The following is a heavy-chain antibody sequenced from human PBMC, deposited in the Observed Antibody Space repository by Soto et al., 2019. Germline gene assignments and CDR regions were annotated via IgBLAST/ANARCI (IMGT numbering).Heavy chain of an antibody. J-gene: IGHJ5*02. V-gene: IGHV1-3*01. D-gene: IGHD6-13*01. CDR1: GYTFTNYA. Sequence: ASVKVSCKASGYTFTNYAVHWVRQAPGQRLEWMGWINSGNGNTKYSQKFQGRVTITRDTSASTAYMELSRLRSDDTAVYYCARDSQPGKNWFDPWGQGTLVTVSS. CDR2: INSGNGNT. CDR3: ARDSQPGKNWFDP.